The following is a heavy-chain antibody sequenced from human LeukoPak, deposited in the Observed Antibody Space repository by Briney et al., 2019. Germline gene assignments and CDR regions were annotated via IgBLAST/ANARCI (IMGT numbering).Heavy chain of an antibody. CDR2: INHSGST. Sequence: SETLSLTCAVYGGSFSGYYWSWIRQPPGKGLEWIGEINHSGSTNYNPSLKSRVTISVDTSKNQFSLKLSSVTAADTAVYYCARGRPGFCTNGVCPLDETGGQGTLVPVPS. CDR1: GGSFSGYY. V-gene: IGHV4-34*01. D-gene: IGHD2-8*01. J-gene: IGHJ4*02. CDR3: ARGRPGFCTNGVCPLDET.